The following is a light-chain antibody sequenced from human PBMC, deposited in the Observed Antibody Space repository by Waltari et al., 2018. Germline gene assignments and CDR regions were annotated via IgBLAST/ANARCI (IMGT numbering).Light chain of an antibody. CDR1: TSNIGAGYD. CDR2: ANS. Sequence: QSVLTQPPSVSGAPGQRVTISCTGSTSNIGAGYDVHWYQQLPGTAPKLLMYANSHRPSGVPDRFSGSKNGTSASLVITGLQAEDEADYYCQSYDSSLSDSRVFGGGTKLTVL. V-gene: IGLV1-40*01. CDR3: QSYDSSLSDSRV. J-gene: IGLJ3*02.